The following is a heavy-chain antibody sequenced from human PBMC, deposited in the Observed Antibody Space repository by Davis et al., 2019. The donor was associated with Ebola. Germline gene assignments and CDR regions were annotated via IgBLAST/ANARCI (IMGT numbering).Heavy chain of an antibody. CDR1: GYTFNNYY. CDR2: INRNDGRT. J-gene: IGHJ4*02. D-gene: IGHD1-26*01. Sequence: ASVKVSCKASGYTFNNYYIPWSRHAPSQGLEWMRMINRNDGRTIYAQKFQGRVTVTRDTSTTTVYMDLSSLRSEDTAVYYCASHSGNYGYGYFDSWGQGTLVTVSS. CDR3: ASHSGNYGYGYFDS. V-gene: IGHV1-46*02.